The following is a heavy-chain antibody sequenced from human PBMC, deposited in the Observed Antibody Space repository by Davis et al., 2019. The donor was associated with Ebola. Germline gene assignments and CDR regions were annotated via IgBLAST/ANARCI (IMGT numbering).Heavy chain of an antibody. Sequence: PGGSLRLSCVASGFTFRDYAMSWVRRAPGKGLEWVANIKQDGSEKYFVDSVEGRFTISRDNAKNSLYLQMNSLRAEDTAVYYCARDFHDYSNYGGYWGQGTLVTVSS. D-gene: IGHD4-11*01. J-gene: IGHJ4*02. CDR3: ARDFHDYSNYGGY. V-gene: IGHV3-7*01. CDR1: GFTFRDYA. CDR2: IKQDGSEK.